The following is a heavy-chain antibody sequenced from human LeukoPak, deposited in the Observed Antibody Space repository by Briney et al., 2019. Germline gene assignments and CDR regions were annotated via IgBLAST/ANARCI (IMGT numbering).Heavy chain of an antibody. CDR3: ARDLVPYGSGNSMGD. D-gene: IGHD3-10*01. Sequence: SVKVSCKASGGTFSSYAISWVRQAPGQGLEWMGGIIPIFGTTNYAQKFQGRVTISADESTNTAYMELSSLRSEDTAVYYCARDLVPYGSGNSMGDWGQGTLVTVSS. CDR1: GGTFSSYA. CDR2: IIPIFGTT. V-gene: IGHV1-69*13. J-gene: IGHJ4*02.